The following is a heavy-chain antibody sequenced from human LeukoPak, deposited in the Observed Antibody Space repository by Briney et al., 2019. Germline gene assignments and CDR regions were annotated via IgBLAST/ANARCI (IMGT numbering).Heavy chain of an antibody. CDR3: ARRPAVPGFDY. Sequence: GGSLRLSCAASGFTFSSYAMSWVRQAPGKGLEWVSAISGSGGSTYYADSVKGRFTISRDNSKNTLYLQLNSLRAEDTAVYYCARRPAVPGFDYWGQGTLVTVSS. J-gene: IGHJ4*02. D-gene: IGHD6-13*01. CDR1: GFTFSSYA. CDR2: ISGSGGST. V-gene: IGHV3-23*01.